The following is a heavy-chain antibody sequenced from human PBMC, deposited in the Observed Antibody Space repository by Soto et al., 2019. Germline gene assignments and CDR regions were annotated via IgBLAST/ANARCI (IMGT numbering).Heavy chain of an antibody. CDR2: INPDGRET. J-gene: IGHJ4*02. CDR1: GFIFDTYW. CDR3: ASGGWETPI. D-gene: IGHD1-26*01. V-gene: IGHV3-7*03. Sequence: EVQLVESGGGLVQPGGSLRLSCAASGFIFDTYWMSWVRQAPGKGLEWVATINPDGRETFYVDSVRGRFTISRDNAKKSLYLQMNSLRAEDTAVYYCASGGWETPIWGQGTLVTVSS.